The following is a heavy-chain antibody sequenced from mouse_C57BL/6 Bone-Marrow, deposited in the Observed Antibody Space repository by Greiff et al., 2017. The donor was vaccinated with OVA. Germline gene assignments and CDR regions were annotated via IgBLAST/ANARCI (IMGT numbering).Heavy chain of an antibody. CDR2: IDPSDSYT. Sequence: QVQLQQPGAELVKPGASVKLSCKASGYTFTSYWMQWVKQRPGQGLEWIGEIDPSDSYTNYNQKFKGKATLTVDTSSSTAYMQLSSLTSEDSAVYYYASEMRGGYYWGQGTTLTVAS. V-gene: IGHV1-50*01. J-gene: IGHJ2*01. CDR1: GYTFTSYW. CDR3: ASEMRGGYY.